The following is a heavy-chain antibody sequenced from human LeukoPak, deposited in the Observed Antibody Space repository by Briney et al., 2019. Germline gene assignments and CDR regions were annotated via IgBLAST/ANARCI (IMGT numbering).Heavy chain of an antibody. CDR3: AKVPYGDYVNDY. D-gene: IGHD4-17*01. V-gene: IGHV3-23*01. J-gene: IGHJ4*02. Sequence: GGSLRLSCAASGFTVSSNYMSWVRQAPGKGLEWVSAISGSGGSTYYADSVKGRFTISRDNSKNTLYLQMNSLRAEDTAVYYCAKVPYGDYVNDYWGQGTLVTVSS. CDR1: GFTVSSNY. CDR2: ISGSGGST.